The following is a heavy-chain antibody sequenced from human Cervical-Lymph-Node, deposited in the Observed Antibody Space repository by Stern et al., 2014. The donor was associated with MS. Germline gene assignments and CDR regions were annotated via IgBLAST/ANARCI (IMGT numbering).Heavy chain of an antibody. J-gene: IGHJ4*02. CDR1: GYTFTNYY. CDR3: TRAVGGVGRE. D-gene: IGHD3-16*01. Sequence: QLVQSGPEVKKPGASVMVSCKTSGYTFTNYYIHWVRQAPGQGLEWMGIINPNGSVTASAQKFQGRLTMTRDTSTTTVYMRLIALTSEDTAMYYCTRAVGGVGREWGQGTLVFVSS. CDR2: INPNGSVT. V-gene: IGHV1-46*01.